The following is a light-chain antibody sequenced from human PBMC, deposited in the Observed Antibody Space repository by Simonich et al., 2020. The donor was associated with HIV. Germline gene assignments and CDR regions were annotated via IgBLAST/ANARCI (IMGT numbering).Light chain of an antibody. CDR1: SGYSNDK. V-gene: IGLV9-49*01. J-gene: IGLJ3*02. CDR2: VGTGGIVG. CDR3: GADHGSGSNFVWV. Sequence: QPVLTQPPSASASLGASVTLTCTLRSGYSNDKVDWYQQRPGKGPRFVMRVGTGGIVGSKGDGIPDRFSVLGSGLIRYLTIKNIQEEDESDYHCGADHGSGSNFVWVFGGGTKLTVL.